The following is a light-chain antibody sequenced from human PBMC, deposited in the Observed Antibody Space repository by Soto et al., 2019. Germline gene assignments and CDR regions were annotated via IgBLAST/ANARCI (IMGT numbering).Light chain of an antibody. CDR3: QQYNNWPWT. J-gene: IGKJ1*01. CDR2: DAS. V-gene: IGKV3-11*01. Sequence: EIVLTQSPATLSLSPGERAALSCRASQSVSSFLAWYQQKPGQAPRLLIYDASHRATGIPARFSGSGSGTDFTLTISTLQSENFAVYYCQQYNNWPWTFGQGTKVDIK. CDR1: QSVSSF.